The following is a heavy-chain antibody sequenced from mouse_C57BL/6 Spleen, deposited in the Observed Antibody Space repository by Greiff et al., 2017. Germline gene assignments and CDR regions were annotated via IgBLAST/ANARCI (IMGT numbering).Heavy chain of an antibody. D-gene: IGHD2-12*01. CDR2: IRLKSDNYAT. CDR3: TDHYRFAY. V-gene: IGHV6-3*01. CDR1: GFTFSNYW. J-gene: IGHJ3*01. Sequence: EVKVIESGGGLVQPGGSMKLSCVASGFTFSNYWMNWVRQSPEKGLEWVAQIRLKSDNYATHYAESVKGRFTISRDDSKSSVYLQMNNLRAEDTGIYYCTDHYRFAYWGQGTLVTVSA.